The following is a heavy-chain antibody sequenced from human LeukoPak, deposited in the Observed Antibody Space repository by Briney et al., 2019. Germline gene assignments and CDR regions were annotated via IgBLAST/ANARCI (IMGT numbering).Heavy chain of an antibody. CDR1: GFTFSNYT. CDR3: AKCYYDSSGYDAFDI. CDR2: IFIGSGTI. Sequence: GGSLRLSCAASGFTFSNYTMNWVRQAPGKGLEWLSYIFIGSGTIYYADSVKGRFTVSRDNSKNTLDLQMNSLRAEDTAVYYCAKCYYDSSGYDAFDIWGQGTMVTVSS. J-gene: IGHJ3*02. D-gene: IGHD3-22*01. V-gene: IGHV3-48*01.